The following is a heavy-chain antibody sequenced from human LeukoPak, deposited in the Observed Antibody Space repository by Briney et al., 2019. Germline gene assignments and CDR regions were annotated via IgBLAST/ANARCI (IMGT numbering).Heavy chain of an antibody. Sequence: PGRSLRLSCAASGFTFSSYGMHWVRQAPGKGLEWVAVIWYDGSNKYYADSVKGRFTISRDNSENTLYLQMNSLRAEDTAVYYCARGGDSSSWYNWFDPWGQGTLVTVSS. CDR2: IWYDGSNK. CDR3: ARGGDSSSWYNWFDP. CDR1: GFTFSSYG. J-gene: IGHJ5*02. V-gene: IGHV3-33*01. D-gene: IGHD6-13*01.